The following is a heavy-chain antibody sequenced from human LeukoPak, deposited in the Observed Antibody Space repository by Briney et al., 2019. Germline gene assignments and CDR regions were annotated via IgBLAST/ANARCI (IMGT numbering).Heavy chain of an antibody. CDR3: AREWGYYDY. CDR1: GFTFSSDA. V-gene: IGHV3-23*01. J-gene: IGHJ4*02. Sequence: GGSLRLSCAASGFTFSSDAMNWVRLAPGKGLEWVSSVGGSSGGSTQYADAVKGRFTVSRDNSKSTLYLQMNSLRAEDTVVYYCAREWGYYDYWGQGTLVTVSS. CDR2: VGGSSGGST. D-gene: IGHD3-16*01.